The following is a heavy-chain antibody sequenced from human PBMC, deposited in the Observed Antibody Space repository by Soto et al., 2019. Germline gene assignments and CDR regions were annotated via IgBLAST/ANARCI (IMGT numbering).Heavy chain of an antibody. CDR1: GGSISSSSFY. CDR2: IYYSGST. J-gene: IGHJ5*02. V-gene: IGHV4-39*07. CDR3: ARVGTGNWFDP. Sequence: LSLTCTVSGGSISSSSFYWGWIRQPPGKGLEWIGSIYYSGSTYYNPSLKSRVTVSVDTSKNQFSLKLSSVTAADTAVYYCARVGTGNWFDPWGQGTLVTVSS. D-gene: IGHD1-1*01.